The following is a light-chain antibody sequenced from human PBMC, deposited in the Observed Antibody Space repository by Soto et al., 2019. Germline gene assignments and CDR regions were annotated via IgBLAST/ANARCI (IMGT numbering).Light chain of an antibody. CDR3: QQYIHLIT. V-gene: IGKV1-33*01. CDR2: DAS. CDR1: QDISNY. Sequence: DIQMTQSPSSLSASVGDRVTITFQASQDISNYLNWYQQKLGKAPKLLIYDASNLETGVPSRFSGSGSGTDFTFTISSLQPEDIATYYCQQYIHLITFGQGTRPEIK. J-gene: IGKJ5*01.